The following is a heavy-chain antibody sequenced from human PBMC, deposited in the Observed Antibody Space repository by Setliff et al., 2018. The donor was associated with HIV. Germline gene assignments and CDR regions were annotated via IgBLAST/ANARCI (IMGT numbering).Heavy chain of an antibody. Sequence: GGSLRLSCAASGFIFSDYFMDWVRQAPGKGLEWVGRSRNKAKSYTTEFAASVKGRFTISRDDSKNSLYLQMNSLRAEDTAVYYCANDPPSSGYALDMWGQGAKVTVSS. CDR2: SRNKAKSYTT. CDR3: ANDPPSSGYALDM. V-gene: IGHV3-72*01. CDR1: GFIFSDYF. J-gene: IGHJ3*02. D-gene: IGHD3-22*01.